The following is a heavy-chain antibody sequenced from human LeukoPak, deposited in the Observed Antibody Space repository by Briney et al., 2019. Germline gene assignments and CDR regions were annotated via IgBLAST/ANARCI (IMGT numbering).Heavy chain of an antibody. CDR3: AKGPHGGYDSSGYYDY. CDR2: ISSSSSYI. J-gene: IGHJ4*02. V-gene: IGHV3-21*01. Sequence: PGGSLRLSCAASGFTFSSYSMNWVRQAPGKGLEWVSSISSSSSYIYYADSVKGRFTISRDNAKNSLYLQMNSLRAEDTAVYYCAKGPHGGYDSSGYYDYWGQGTLVTVSS. CDR1: GFTFSSYS. D-gene: IGHD3-22*01.